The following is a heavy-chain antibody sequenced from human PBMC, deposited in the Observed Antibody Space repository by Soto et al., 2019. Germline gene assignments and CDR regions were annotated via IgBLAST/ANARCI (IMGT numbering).Heavy chain of an antibody. J-gene: IGHJ4*02. V-gene: IGHV4-30-2*01. CDR2: IYHSGTT. CDR3: ARAVIASGQMDY. Sequence: QLQLQESGSGLVKPSQTLSLTCGVSGVSISSGGYLWSWIRQPPGKGLEWIGHIYHSGTTYYSPSLKSRVTISLDRSNNQFSLKLSSVTAADTAVYYCARAVIASGQMDYWGQGTLVTVSS. CDR1: GVSISSGGYL. D-gene: IGHD3-16*02.